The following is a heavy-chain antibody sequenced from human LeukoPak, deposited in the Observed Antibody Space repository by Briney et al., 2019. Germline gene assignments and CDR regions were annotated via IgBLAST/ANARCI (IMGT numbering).Heavy chain of an antibody. CDR2: IYYSGSA. J-gene: IGHJ2*01. CDR1: GGSISSGDYY. D-gene: IGHD3-22*01. CDR3: ARVGPGYYDSSSSPPLYWYFDL. V-gene: IGHV4-30-4*08. Sequence: SQTLSLTCTVSGGSISSGDYYWSWIRQPPGKGLEWIAYIYYSGSAYYNPSLKSRVTISVDTSKNQFSLKLTSVTAADTAVYYCARVGPGYYDSSSSPPLYWYFDLWGRGTLVTVSS.